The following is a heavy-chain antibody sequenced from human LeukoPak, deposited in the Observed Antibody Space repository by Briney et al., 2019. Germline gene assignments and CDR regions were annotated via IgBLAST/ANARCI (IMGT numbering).Heavy chain of an antibody. D-gene: IGHD2-15*01. CDR3: ARWWPQGFDC. CDR2: IDPNSGDT. V-gene: IGHV1-2*02. J-gene: IGHJ4*02. CDR1: GYTLTGYY. Sequence: ASVKVSCKASGYTLTGYYIHWVRLAPGQGLEWMGRIDPNSGDTNYAEKFQGRVTMTRDTSISSAYMELSRLRSDDTALYYCARWWPQGFDCWGQGTLVTVSS.